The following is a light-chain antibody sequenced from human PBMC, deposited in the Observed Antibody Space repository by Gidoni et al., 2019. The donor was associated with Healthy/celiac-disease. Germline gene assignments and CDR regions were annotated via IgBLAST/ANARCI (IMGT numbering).Light chain of an antibody. J-gene: IGKJ2*01. CDR3: QQYDNLPPYT. CDR2: DES. Sequence: DIQMTQSPSSLSASVGDRVTITCQASQDISNYLNWYQQKPGKAPKLLIYDESNLETGVPSRFSGSGSWTDVTFTISSLQPEDIATYYCQQYDNLPPYTFGQGTKLEIK. CDR1: QDISNY. V-gene: IGKV1-33*01.